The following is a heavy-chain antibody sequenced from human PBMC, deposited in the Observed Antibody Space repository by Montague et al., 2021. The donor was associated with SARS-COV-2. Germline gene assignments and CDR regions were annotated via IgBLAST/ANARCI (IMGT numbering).Heavy chain of an antibody. CDR1: GFSFNGYY. V-gene: IGHV3-11*01. CDR2: ISSIGNSI. Sequence: SLRLSCAASGFSFNGYYMTWIRQAPGKGLDWVSCISSIGNSIDYADSVEGRFTVSRDNARNIVYLQMNRLTVEDTAVYYCARARGMLPGFDHWGQGSLVSVSS. J-gene: IGHJ5*02. CDR3: ARARGMLPGFDH. D-gene: IGHD2-15*01.